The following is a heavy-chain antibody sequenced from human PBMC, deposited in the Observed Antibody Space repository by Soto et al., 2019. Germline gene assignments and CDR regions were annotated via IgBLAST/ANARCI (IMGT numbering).Heavy chain of an antibody. D-gene: IGHD2-2*01. Sequence: ASVKVSCKASGYTFTSYAMHWVRQAPGQRLEWMGWINAGNGNTKYSQKFQGRVTITRDTSASTAYMELSSLRSEDTAVYYCARAASYQLQFSHGWFDPWGQGTLVTVSS. CDR1: GYTFTSYA. CDR2: INAGNGNT. CDR3: ARAASYQLQFSHGWFDP. J-gene: IGHJ5*02. V-gene: IGHV1-3*01.